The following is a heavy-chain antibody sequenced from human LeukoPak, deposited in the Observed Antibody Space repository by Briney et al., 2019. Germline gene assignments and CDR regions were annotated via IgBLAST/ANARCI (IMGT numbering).Heavy chain of an antibody. CDR3: YGANAEH. D-gene: IGHD4-23*01. Sequence: GGSLRLSCAASGFTLSNYWMHWVRHAPGKGLVWVSHINSDGSSTNYADSVKGRFTIARDNAKNTLYLQMNSLRAEDTAVYYCYGANAEHWGQGTLVTVSS. CDR1: GFTLSNYW. V-gene: IGHV3-74*01. CDR2: INSDGSST. J-gene: IGHJ1*01.